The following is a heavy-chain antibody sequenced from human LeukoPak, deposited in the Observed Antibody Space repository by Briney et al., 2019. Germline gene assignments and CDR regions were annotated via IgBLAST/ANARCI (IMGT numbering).Heavy chain of an antibody. J-gene: IGHJ3*02. D-gene: IGHD1-26*01. CDR2: INPSGGYT. CDR1: GYTFSSYY. Sequence: ASVKVSCKASGYTFSSYYMHWVRQAPGQGLEWMGIINPSGGYTRYAQKFQGRVAMTRDTSTSTVYMELSSLGSEDTAVHYCAREFMGVNGNAFDIWGQGTMVTVSS. V-gene: IGHV1-46*01. CDR3: AREFMGVNGNAFDI.